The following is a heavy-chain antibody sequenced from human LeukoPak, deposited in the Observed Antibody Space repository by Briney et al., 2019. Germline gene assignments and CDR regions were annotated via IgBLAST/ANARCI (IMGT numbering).Heavy chain of an antibody. Sequence: SETLSLTCTVSGGSISSGGYYWSWIRQHPGKGLEWIGSIYYSGSTYYNPSLKSRVTISVDTSKNQFSLKLRSVTAADTAVYYCARHSSGYSSGQVDYWGQGTLVTVSS. V-gene: IGHV4-39*01. CDR2: IYYSGST. CDR3: ARHSSGYSSGQVDY. D-gene: IGHD6-19*01. J-gene: IGHJ4*02. CDR1: GGSISSGGYY.